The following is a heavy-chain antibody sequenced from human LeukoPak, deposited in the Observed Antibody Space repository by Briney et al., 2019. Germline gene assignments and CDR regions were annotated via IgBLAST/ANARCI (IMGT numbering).Heavy chain of an antibody. CDR1: GFTFANYG. CDR2: INWNGGST. V-gene: IGHV3-20*04. J-gene: IGHJ4*02. D-gene: IGHD4-23*01. Sequence: PGGSLRLSCAASGFTFANYGMSWVRQAPGKGLEWVSGINWNGGSTGYADSVKGRFTISRDNAKNSLYLQMNSPRAEDTALYYCSRAFTHGGNYYWGQGTLVTVSS. CDR3: SRAFTHGGNYY.